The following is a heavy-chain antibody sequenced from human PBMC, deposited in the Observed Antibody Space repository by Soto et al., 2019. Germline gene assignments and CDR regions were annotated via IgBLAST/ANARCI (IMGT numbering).Heavy chain of an antibody. Sequence: QVHLVQSGVEVKTPGASVKVSCQASGYTFFTYDISWVRQALRQGLEWMGWISTYSGDTKYAQKFQGRVTMTTATATTTAYLELRSLRSDDTAVYYCARHHGPTTSENGFDPWGQGTLVTVSS. J-gene: IGHJ5*02. CDR1: GYTFFTYD. D-gene: IGHD5-12*01. CDR3: ARHHGPTTSENGFDP. CDR2: ISTYSGDT. V-gene: IGHV1-18*01.